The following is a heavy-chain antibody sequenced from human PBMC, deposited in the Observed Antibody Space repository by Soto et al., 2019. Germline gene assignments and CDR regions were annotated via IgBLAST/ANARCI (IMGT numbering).Heavy chain of an antibody. D-gene: IGHD6-13*01. V-gene: IGHV3-30*03. Sequence: GGSLILSCAASGFTFSSYGMHWVRQAPGKGLEWVAVISYDGSNKYYADSVKGRFTISRDNSKNTLYLQMNSLRAEDTAVYYCAIHNEGAADPFDYWGQGTLITGSS. CDR1: GFTFSSYG. CDR2: ISYDGSNK. CDR3: AIHNEGAADPFDY. J-gene: IGHJ4*02.